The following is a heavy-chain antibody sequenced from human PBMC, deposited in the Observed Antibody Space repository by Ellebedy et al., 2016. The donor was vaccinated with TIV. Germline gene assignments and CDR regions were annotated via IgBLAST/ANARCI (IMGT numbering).Heavy chain of an antibody. CDR1: GGSISSYY. J-gene: IGHJ4*02. CDR2: IYYSGST. CDR3: ARGAGYSYGSPLFDY. D-gene: IGHD5-18*01. V-gene: IGHV4-59*01. Sequence: MPSETLSLSCTASGGSISSYYGSWIRQPPGKGLEWIGYIYYSGSTNYNPSLKSRVTISVDTSKNQFSLKLSSVTAADTAVYYCARGAGYSYGSPLFDYWGQGTLVTVSS.